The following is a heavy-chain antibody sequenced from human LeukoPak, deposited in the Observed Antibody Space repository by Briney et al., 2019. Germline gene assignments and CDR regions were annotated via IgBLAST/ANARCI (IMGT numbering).Heavy chain of an antibody. D-gene: IGHD5-18*01. V-gene: IGHV3-66*01. J-gene: IGHJ4*02. Sequence: GGSLRLSCAASGFTVSSNYMSWVRQAPGKGLEWVSVIYSGGGTYYADSVKGRFTISRDNSKSTLYLQMNSLRAEDTAVYYCARDGNYHPHTAMAHVDYWGQGTLVTVSS. CDR1: GFTVSSNY. CDR2: IYSGGGT. CDR3: ARDGNYHPHTAMAHVDY.